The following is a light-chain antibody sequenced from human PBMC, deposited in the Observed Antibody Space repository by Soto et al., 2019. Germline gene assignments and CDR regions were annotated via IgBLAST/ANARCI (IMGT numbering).Light chain of an antibody. CDR3: QYYDNPPRT. V-gene: IGKV3-20*01. J-gene: IGKJ2*01. CDR1: QSVGGNY. CDR2: EAN. Sequence: EIVLTQSPGTLSLSPGERATLSCRASQSVGGNYLAWYQHKPGQAPRFLIYEANRRASGIPDRFSGSGSGTDFTLTISRLEPEDFAVYYCQYYDNPPRTFGQGTKL.